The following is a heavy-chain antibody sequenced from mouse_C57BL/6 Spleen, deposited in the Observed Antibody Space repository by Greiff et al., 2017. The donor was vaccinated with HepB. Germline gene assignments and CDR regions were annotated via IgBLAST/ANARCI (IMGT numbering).Heavy chain of an antibody. V-gene: IGHV5-6*02. J-gene: IGHJ1*03. CDR3: ARPGYYGSSYEYFDV. CDR2: ISSGGSYT. CDR1: GFTFSSYG. D-gene: IGHD1-1*01. Sequence: EVKLVESGGDLVKPGGSLKLSCAASGFTFSSYGMSWVRQTPDKRLEWVATISSGGSYTYYPDSVKGRFTISRDNANNTLYLQMSSLKSEDSAMYYCARPGYYGSSYEYFDVWGTGTTVTVSS.